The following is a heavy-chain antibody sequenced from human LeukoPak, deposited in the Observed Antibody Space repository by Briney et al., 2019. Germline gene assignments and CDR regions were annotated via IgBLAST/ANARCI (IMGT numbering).Heavy chain of an antibody. CDR1: GFTFSSYA. D-gene: IGHD2/OR15-2a*01. CDR2: ICGSGGDT. Sequence: GGSLRLSCAASGFTFSSYAMSWVRQAPGKGLEWVSVICGSGGDTYYADSVKGRFTISRDNSKNTLYLQMNSLRAEDTAVYYCAKGIYGHVYWGQGTLVTVSS. CDR3: AKGIYGHVY. V-gene: IGHV3-23*01. J-gene: IGHJ4*02.